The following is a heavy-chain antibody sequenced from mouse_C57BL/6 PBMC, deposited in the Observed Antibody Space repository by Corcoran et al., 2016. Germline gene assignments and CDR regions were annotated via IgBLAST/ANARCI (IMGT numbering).Heavy chain of an antibody. D-gene: IGHD1-1*01. V-gene: IGHV8-12*01. CDR1: GFSLSTLGMG. Sequence: QVTLKEAGPGILQSSQTLSLTCSFSGFSLSTLGMGVSWLRQPSGKGLEWLAHIYWDDDKRYNPSLKSRLTISKDTSRNQVFLKITSVDTADTATYYCDRRATRSRGQYYFDYWGQGTTLTVSS. CDR3: DRRATRSRGQYYFDY. CDR2: IYWDDDK. J-gene: IGHJ2*01.